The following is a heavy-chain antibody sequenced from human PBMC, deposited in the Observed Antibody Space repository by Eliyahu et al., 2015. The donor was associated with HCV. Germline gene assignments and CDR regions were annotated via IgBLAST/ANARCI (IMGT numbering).Heavy chain of an antibody. CDR1: GFTFSSYS. CDR3: AIDVLGGQLDHY. D-gene: IGHD6-6*01. Sequence: EVQLVESGGGLVKPGGSLRLSCAASGFTFSSYSMNWVRQAPRKGLEWVSSISSSSSYIYYADSVKGRFTISRDNAKNSLYLQMNSLRAEDTAVYYCAIDVLGGQLDHYWGQGTLVTVSS. V-gene: IGHV3-21*01. J-gene: IGHJ4*02. CDR2: ISSSSSYI.